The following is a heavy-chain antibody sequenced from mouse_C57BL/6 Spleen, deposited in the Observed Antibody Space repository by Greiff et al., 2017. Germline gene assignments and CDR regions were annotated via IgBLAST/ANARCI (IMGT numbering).Heavy chain of an antibody. CDR3: VYGSRFAY. V-gene: IGHV1-52*01. D-gene: IGHD1-1*01. CDR2: IDPSDSET. CDR1: GYTFTSYW. J-gene: IGHJ3*01. Sequence: QRQHPVAELVRPGSSVKLSCKASGYTFTSYWMHWVKQRPIQGLEWIGNIDPSDSETHYNQKFKDKATLTVDKSSSTAYMQLSSLSSEDSAVYYCVYGSRFAYWGQGTLVTLSA.